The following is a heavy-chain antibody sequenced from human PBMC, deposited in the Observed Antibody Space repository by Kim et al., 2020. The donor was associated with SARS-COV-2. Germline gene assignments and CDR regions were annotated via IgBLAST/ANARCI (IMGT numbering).Heavy chain of an antibody. Sequence: SETLSLTCAVYGGSFSGYYWSWIRQPPGKGLEWIGEINHSGSTNYNPSLKSRVTISVDTSKNQFSLKLSSVTAADTAVYYCARGRGGGYYYGSGSYRRFDYWGQGTLVTVSS. J-gene: IGHJ4*02. D-gene: IGHD3-10*01. V-gene: IGHV4-34*01. CDR2: INHSGST. CDR3: ARGRGGGYYYGSGSYRRFDY. CDR1: GGSFSGYY.